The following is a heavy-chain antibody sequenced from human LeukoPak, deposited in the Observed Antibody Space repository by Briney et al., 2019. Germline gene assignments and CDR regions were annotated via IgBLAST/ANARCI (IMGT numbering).Heavy chain of an antibody. CDR1: GGSFSGYY. J-gene: IGHJ4*02. Sequence: SETLSLTCAVYGGSFSGYYWSWIRQPPGKGLEWIGEINHSGSTNYNPSLKSRVTISVDTSQNQFSLKLSSVTAADTAVYYCARFQRLLCFDYWGQGTLVTVSS. V-gene: IGHV4-34*01. CDR2: INHSGST. CDR3: ARFQRLLCFDY. D-gene: IGHD3-10*01.